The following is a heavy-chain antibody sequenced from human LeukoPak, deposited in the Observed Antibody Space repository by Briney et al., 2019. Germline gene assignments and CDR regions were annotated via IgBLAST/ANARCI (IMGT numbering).Heavy chain of an antibody. D-gene: IGHD6-19*01. J-gene: IGHJ6*02. CDR3: ARQVDKGTQWLAPGGMDV. V-gene: IGHV4-30-4*08. CDR1: GGSISSGDYY. Sequence: KSSETLSLTCTVSGGSISSGDYYWSWIRQPPGKGLEWIGYIYYSGSTYYNPSLKSRVTISVDTSKNQFSLKLSSVTAADTAVYYCARQVDKGTQWLAPGGMDVWGQGTTVTVSS. CDR2: IYYSGST.